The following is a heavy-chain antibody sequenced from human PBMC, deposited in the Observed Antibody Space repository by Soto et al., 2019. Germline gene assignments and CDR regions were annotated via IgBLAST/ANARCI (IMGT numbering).Heavy chain of an antibody. D-gene: IGHD3-16*01. CDR2: MNPGSGDT. CDR1: GYRFTNND. J-gene: IGHJ5*02. CDR3: ARMATFGSLNWFDP. Sequence: GSVKVYFKASGYRFTNNDFSLVRQATGQGLEWMGWMNPGSGDTGYAQKFQARVTMTRDISIATAYMELSSLRSYDTAIYYCARMATFGSLNWFDPWGQGTMVTVSS. V-gene: IGHV1-8*01.